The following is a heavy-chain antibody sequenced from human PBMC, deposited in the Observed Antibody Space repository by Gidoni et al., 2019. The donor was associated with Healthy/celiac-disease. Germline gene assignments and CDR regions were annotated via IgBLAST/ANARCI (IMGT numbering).Heavy chain of an antibody. CDR3: ARASLEIAWYFDL. D-gene: IGHD2-21*01. V-gene: IGHV4-38-2*01. J-gene: IGHJ2*01. CDR2: IYQSGST. CDR1: GYSISSGYY. Sequence: QVQLPESGPGLVKPSETLSLTCAVSGYSISSGYYWGWLRQPPGMGMEWIGSIYQSGSTYYNPSLKSRVTISVDTSKNQFSLKLSSVTAADTAVYYCARASLEIAWYFDLWGRGTLVTVSS.